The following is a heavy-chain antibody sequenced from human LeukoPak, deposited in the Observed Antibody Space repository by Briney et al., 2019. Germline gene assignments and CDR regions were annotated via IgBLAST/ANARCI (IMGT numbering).Heavy chain of an antibody. CDR3: ARAGGISSWYIPFIDY. CDR2: ISPSSSYT. Sequence: GGSLRLSCAASGFTFSDYYMSWIRQAPGKGLEWVSYISPSSSYTNYADSVKGRFTISRHNSKNTLYLQMNSLRAEDTAVYYCARAGGISSWYIPFIDYWGQGTLVTVSS. V-gene: IGHV3-11*05. J-gene: IGHJ4*02. CDR1: GFTFSDYY. D-gene: IGHD6-13*01.